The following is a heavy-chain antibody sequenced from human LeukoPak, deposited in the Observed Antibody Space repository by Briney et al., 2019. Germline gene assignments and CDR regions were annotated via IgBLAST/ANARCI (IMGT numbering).Heavy chain of an antibody. D-gene: IGHD2-2*02. CDR3: EGAGRFYNY. V-gene: IGHV3-30-3*01. Sequence: PGGSLRLSCAASGFTFSSYAMHWVRQAPGKGLEWVAVISYDGSNKYYADSVKGRFTISRDNSKNTLYLQMNSLRAEDTAVYYCEGAGRFYNYWGQGTLVTVYS. J-gene: IGHJ4*02. CDR2: ISYDGSNK. CDR1: GFTFSSYA.